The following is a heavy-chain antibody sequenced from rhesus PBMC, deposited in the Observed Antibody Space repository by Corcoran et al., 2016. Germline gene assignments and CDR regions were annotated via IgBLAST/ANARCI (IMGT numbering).Heavy chain of an antibody. CDR3: ASLGDTVTPFDY. D-gene: IGHD4-23*01. J-gene: IGHJ4*01. Sequence: QLQLQESGPGPVKPSETLSVTCAASGGSITSSYRIWLRQAPGQGLEWIVYISGSGSRTDYNPSLKSRVNLSVDTSKSQLSLELSSVTAADTAVYYCASLGDTVTPFDYWGQGVLVTVSS. V-gene: IGHV4-169*02. CDR2: ISGSGSRT. CDR1: GGSITSSY.